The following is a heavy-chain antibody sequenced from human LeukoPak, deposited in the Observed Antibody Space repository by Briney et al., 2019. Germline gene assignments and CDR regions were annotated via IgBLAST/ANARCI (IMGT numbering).Heavy chain of an antibody. CDR1: GXSISSYY. J-gene: IGHJ4*02. CDR3: ARGRTFDN. CDR2: IYDRGST. Sequence: SETLSLTCTVSGXSISSYYGSWIRQPPGKGLEWIGNIYDRGSTKYNPSLKSRVTISVDTSKNQFSLRLSSVTAADTAVYYCARGRTFDNWGQGTLVTVSS. V-gene: IGHV4-59*01.